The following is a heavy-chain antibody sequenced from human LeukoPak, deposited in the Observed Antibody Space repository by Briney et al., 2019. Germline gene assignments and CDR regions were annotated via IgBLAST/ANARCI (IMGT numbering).Heavy chain of an antibody. Sequence: SQTLSLTCTVSGGSISSGSYYWSWIRQPAGKGLEWIGYIYYSGSTNYNPSLKNRVTISVDTSKNQFSLKLSSVTAADTAVYYCARGPLPTVGGDYYYYYYMDVWGKGTTVTVSS. D-gene: IGHD4-11*01. CDR2: IYYSGST. CDR1: GGSISSGSYY. V-gene: IGHV4-61*10. CDR3: ARGPLPTVGGDYYYYYYMDV. J-gene: IGHJ6*03.